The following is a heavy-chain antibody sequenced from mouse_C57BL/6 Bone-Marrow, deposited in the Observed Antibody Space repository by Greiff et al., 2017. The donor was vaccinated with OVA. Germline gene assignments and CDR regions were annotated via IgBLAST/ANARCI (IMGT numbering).Heavy chain of an antibody. V-gene: IGHV1-69*01. CDR3: AREGGFITTVVAGDFDV. CDR1: DYTFTSYW. Sequence: QVQLQQPGAELVMPGASVKLSCKASDYTFTSYWMHWVKQRPGQGLEWIGEIDPSDSYTNYNQKFKGKSTLTVDKSSSTAYMQLSSLTSEDSAVYYCAREGGFITTVVAGDFDVWGTGTTVTVSS. D-gene: IGHD1-1*01. CDR2: IDPSDSYT. J-gene: IGHJ1*03.